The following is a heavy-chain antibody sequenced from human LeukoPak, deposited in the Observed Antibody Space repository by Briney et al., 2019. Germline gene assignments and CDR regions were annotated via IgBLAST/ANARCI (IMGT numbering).Heavy chain of an antibody. CDR1: GVSISSCNW. V-gene: IGHV4-4*02. D-gene: IGHD5-18*01. CDR3: ATRDQSRTDVVPPDY. Sequence: KASETLSLTCAGSGVSISSCNWWTWVRQPPGKGLEWIGEISHCGDTKYSPSLRTRVTISIDKSKNHLSLNLNSVTAADTAMYYCATRDQSRTDVVPPDYWGQGTLVTVSS. CDR2: ISHCGDT. J-gene: IGHJ4*02.